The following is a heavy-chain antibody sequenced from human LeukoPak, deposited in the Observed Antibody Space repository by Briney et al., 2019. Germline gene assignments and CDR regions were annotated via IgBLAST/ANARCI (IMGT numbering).Heavy chain of an antibody. CDR1: GFSFSSYT. V-gene: IGHV3-64*01. Sequence: GGSLRLSCAASGFSFSSYTMPWVRQAPAKGLEYVSAIISHGGNTHYTNSVKGRFTISRDNSQNTLYLQMGSLSPDDMAVYHCARVRMGATVSNYYYYYMDVWGKGTTVTVSS. J-gene: IGHJ6*03. CDR3: ARVRMGATVSNYYYYYMDV. CDR2: IISHGGNT. D-gene: IGHD1-26*01.